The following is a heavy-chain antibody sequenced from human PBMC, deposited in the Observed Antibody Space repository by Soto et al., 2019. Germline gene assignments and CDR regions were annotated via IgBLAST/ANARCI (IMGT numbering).Heavy chain of an antibody. CDR2: IYSGGTT. D-gene: IGHD3-10*01. CDR1: GFSVSLNY. J-gene: IGHJ6*02. V-gene: IGHV3-66*01. CDR3: ARGHYGSGSYYNYYYYGMDV. Sequence: GGSLRLSCAASGFSVSLNYMSWVRQAPGKGLEWVSVIYSGGTTFYADSVKGRFTISRDNANNTLYLQMNSLRAEDTAVYYCARGHYGSGSYYNYYYYGMDVWGQGTTVTVSS.